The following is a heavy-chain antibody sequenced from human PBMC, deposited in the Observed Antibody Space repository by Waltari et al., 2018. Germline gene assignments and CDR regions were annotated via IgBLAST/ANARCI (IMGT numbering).Heavy chain of an antibody. J-gene: IGHJ3*02. Sequence: QVQLVESGGGVVHPGRSLRLSCPASGFTFSSYGIHWVRQAPGKGLEWVAVIWYDGSNKYYADSVKGRFTISRDNSKNTLYLQMNSLRAEDTAMYYCAKEYSYGSAFDIWGQGTMVTVSS. CDR3: AKEYSYGSAFDI. V-gene: IGHV3-30*18. D-gene: IGHD5-18*01. CDR2: IWYDGSNK. CDR1: GFTFSSYG.